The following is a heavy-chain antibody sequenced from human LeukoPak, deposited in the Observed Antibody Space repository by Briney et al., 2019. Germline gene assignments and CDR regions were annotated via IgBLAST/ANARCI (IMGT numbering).Heavy chain of an antibody. CDR2: INSDGSIT. D-gene: IGHD1-1*01. CDR1: GFTFSSYW. J-gene: IGHJ4*02. V-gene: IGHV3-74*01. CDR3: IRDGKFDS. Sequence: GGSLILSCAASGFTFSSYWMHWVRQAPGKGLVWVSRINSDGSITTYADFVKGRFTISRDNAKNTLYLQVDSLRADDTGIYYCIRDGKFDSWGQGTLVTVSS.